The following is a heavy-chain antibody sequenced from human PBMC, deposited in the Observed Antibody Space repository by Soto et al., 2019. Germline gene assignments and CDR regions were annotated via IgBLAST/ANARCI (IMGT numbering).Heavy chain of an antibody. Sequence: PGGSLRLSCAASGFTFSSYWMSWVRQAPGKGQEWVANIKQDGSEKYYVDSVKGRFTISRDNAKNSLYLQMNSLRAEDTAVYYCAKYRYYYYYYMDVWGKGTTVTVSS. CDR2: IKQDGSEK. CDR3: AKYRYYYYYYMDV. V-gene: IGHV3-7*01. D-gene: IGHD1-1*01. CDR1: GFTFSSYW. J-gene: IGHJ6*03.